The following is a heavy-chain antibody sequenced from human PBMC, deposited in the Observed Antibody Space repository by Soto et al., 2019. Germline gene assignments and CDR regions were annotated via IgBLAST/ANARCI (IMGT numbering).Heavy chain of an antibody. J-gene: IGHJ6*02. CDR2: ISGSGGST. CDR3: AKAIRVRNSYYYYGMDV. V-gene: IGHV3-23*01. Sequence: GGSLRLSCAASGFTFSSYAMSWVRQAPGKGLEWVSAISGSGGSTYYADSVKGRFTISRDNSKNTLYLQMNSLRAEDTAVYYCAKAIRVRNSYYYYGMDVWGQGTTVTVSS. CDR1: GFTFSSYA.